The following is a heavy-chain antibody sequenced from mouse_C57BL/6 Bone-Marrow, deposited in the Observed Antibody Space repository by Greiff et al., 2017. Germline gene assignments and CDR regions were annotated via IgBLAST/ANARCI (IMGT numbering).Heavy chain of an antibody. D-gene: IGHD2-1*01. CDR1: GYTFTSYW. J-gene: IGHJ1*03. CDR3: ARDGNWAYWYFDV. Sequence: VQLQESGAELVKPGASVKLSCKASGYTFTSYWMQWVKQRPGQGLEWIGEIDPSDSYTNYNQKFKGKATLTVDTSSSTAYMQLSSLTSEDSAVYYCARDGNWAYWYFDVRGTATTVPASS. CDR2: IDPSDSYT. V-gene: IGHV1-50*01.